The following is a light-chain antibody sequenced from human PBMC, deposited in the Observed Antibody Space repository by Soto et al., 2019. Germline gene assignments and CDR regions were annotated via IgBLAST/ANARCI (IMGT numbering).Light chain of an antibody. V-gene: IGKV3-11*01. CDR1: QSVSSY. J-gene: IGKJ2*01. Sequence: EIVLTQSPATLSLSPGERATLSCRASQSVSSYLAWYQQKPGQAPRLLIYDIFKRPTGIPARFSGSGSGPDFTLTISSLEPEDFAVYYCQQYNNRPPDTFGQGTKLEIK. CDR3: QQYNNRPPDT. CDR2: DIF.